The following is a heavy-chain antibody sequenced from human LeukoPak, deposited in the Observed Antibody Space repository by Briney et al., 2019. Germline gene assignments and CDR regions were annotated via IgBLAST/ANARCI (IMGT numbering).Heavy chain of an antibody. Sequence: GASLRLSCAASGFTFSSYAMHWVGQAPGKGLEWVAVISYDGSNKYYADSVKGRFTISRDNSKNTLFLQISSLRAEDTAVYYCARDVAQYVVVPAAMGADHWGQGTLVTVSS. CDR3: ARDVAQYVVVPAAMGADH. V-gene: IGHV3-30*04. CDR2: ISYDGSNK. J-gene: IGHJ4*02. D-gene: IGHD2-2*01. CDR1: GFTFSSYA.